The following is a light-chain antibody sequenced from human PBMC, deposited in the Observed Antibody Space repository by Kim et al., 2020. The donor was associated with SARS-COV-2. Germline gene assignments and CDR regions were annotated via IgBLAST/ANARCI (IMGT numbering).Light chain of an antibody. CDR3: SSFTTRSTLV. CDR1: SSNIGSYNY. J-gene: IGLJ3*02. Sequence: GQSISISFTGTSSNIGSYNYVSWHQQHPGKAPKLMIYDVNKRPSGISSRFSGSKSGSTASLTISGLQAEDEADYYCSSFTTRSTLVFGGGTKVTVL. V-gene: IGLV2-14*03. CDR2: DVN.